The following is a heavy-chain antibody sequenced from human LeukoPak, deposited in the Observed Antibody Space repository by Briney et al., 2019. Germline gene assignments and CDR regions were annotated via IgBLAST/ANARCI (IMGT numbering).Heavy chain of an antibody. CDR1: GGSISSGGYY. CDR3: ARDHCSSTSCYFDY. V-gene: IGHV4-31*03. Sequence: SETLSLTCTVSGGSISSGGYYWSWIRQHPGKGLEWIGYIYYSGSTYYNPSLKSRVTISVGTSKNQFSLKLSSVTAADTAVYYCARDHCSSTSCYFDYWGQGTLVTVSS. D-gene: IGHD2-2*01. J-gene: IGHJ4*02. CDR2: IYYSGST.